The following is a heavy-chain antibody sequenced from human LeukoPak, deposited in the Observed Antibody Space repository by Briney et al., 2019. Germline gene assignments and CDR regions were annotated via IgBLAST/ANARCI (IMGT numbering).Heavy chain of an antibody. Sequence: SETLSLTCTVSGGSISSYYWSWIRQPPGKGLEWIGYIYYSGSTNYNPSLKSRVTISVDTSKNQFSLKLSSVTAADTAVYYCARPVTPARFDYWGQGTLVTVSS. V-gene: IGHV4-59*01. CDR1: GGSISSYY. J-gene: IGHJ4*02. CDR3: ARPVTPARFDY. D-gene: IGHD2-2*01. CDR2: IYYSGST.